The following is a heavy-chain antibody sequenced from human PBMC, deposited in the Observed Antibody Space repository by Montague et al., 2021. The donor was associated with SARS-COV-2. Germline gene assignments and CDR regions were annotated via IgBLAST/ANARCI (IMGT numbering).Heavy chain of an antibody. V-gene: IGHV3-9*01. J-gene: IGHJ4*02. CDR3: AKEDGSGSYYWGVFDY. CDR1: GFTFDDYA. Sequence: YLRLSCAASGFTFDDYAMHWVRQAPRKGLEWVSGISWHSGSIGYADSVKGRFTISRDNAKNSLYLQMNSLRAEDTALYYCAKEDGSGSYYWGVFDYWGQGTLVTVSS. CDR2: ISWHSGSI. D-gene: IGHD3-10*01.